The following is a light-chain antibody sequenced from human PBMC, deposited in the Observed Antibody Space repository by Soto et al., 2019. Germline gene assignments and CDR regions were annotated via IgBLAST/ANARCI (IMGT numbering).Light chain of an antibody. CDR3: ASYVGTKLFV. V-gene: IGLV2-8*01. J-gene: IGLJ1*01. CDR1: SSDVGFYNF. Sequence: QSVLTQPPSASGSPGQSLTISCTGTSSDVGFYNFVSWYQQRPGKAPKLVIYEVTKRPSGVPDRFSGSKSGSTASLTVSGLQAEDEADYSCASYVGTKLFVFGSGTKVTV. CDR2: EVT.